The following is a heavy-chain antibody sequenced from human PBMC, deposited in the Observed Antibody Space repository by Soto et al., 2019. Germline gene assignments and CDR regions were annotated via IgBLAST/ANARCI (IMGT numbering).Heavy chain of an antibody. Sequence: EVQLLESGGGLVQPGGSLRLSCAASGFTFSGHAMTWVRQAPGKGLEWVSAISGTGGTTYYADSVKGRFTISRDNPQGTLYLQMNSLRAEDTAVYYCAKSSGGLITPGRRHAEDWGQGTLVTVSS. D-gene: IGHD3-10*01. V-gene: IGHV3-23*01. J-gene: IGHJ4*02. CDR1: GFTFSGHA. CDR2: ISGTGGTT. CDR3: AKSSGGLITPGRRHAED.